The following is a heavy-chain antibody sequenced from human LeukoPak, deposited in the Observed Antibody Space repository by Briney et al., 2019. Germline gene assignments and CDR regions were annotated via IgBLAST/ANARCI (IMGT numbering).Heavy chain of an antibody. J-gene: IGHJ5*02. CDR1: GLIVSSNY. D-gene: IGHD6-13*01. CDR3: ASSRTAASSNWFDP. Sequence: QPGGSLRLSCAASGLIVSSNYMTWVRQAPGKGLEWVSIIHTNGNTYYADSVKGRFTISRDNSKNTLYLQMNSPRTEDTAVYYCASSRTAASSNWFDPWGQGTLVTVSS. CDR2: IHTNGNT. V-gene: IGHV3-53*01.